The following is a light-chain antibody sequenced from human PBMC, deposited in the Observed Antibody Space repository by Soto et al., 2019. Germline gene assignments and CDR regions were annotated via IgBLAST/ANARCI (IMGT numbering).Light chain of an antibody. J-gene: IGKJ3*01. CDR2: GAS. CDR3: QQHGSSPFT. Sequence: EIVLTQSPGTLSLSPGERATLSCRASQSVSSSYLAWYQQKPGQAPRLLIYGASSRATGIPDRFSGSGSGTDFTLTISRLEPDDFAVYYCQQHGSSPFTFGPGTKVDIK. V-gene: IGKV3-20*01. CDR1: QSVSSSY.